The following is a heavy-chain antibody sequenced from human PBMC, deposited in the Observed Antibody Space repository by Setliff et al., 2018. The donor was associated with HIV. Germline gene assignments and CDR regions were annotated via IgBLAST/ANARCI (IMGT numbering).Heavy chain of an antibody. V-gene: IGHV3-74*01. D-gene: IGHD6-19*01. CDR3: ARGYSGGWNDLTGY. Sequence: GGSLRLSCTASGFTFSTYWMHWVRQAPGKGLVWVSHINTDGGRTTYADSVKGRFTISRDNAKNTVYLQMNSRRAEDTAVYYCARGYSGGWNDLTGYWGQGALVTVSS. J-gene: IGHJ4*02. CDR1: GFTFSTYW. CDR2: INTDGGRT.